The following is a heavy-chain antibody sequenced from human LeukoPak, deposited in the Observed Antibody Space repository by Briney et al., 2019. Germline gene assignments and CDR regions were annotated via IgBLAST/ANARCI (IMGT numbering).Heavy chain of an antibody. Sequence: GGSLRLSCTASGFICNNYGLVWVRKATGRGLEWVSSFSNDGGGTTYADFVERRFSVSRDNPKNTLFLQMNSLRAEDTALYYCAKGSSGYFFDLWGQGTLVTVSS. CDR3: AKGSSGYFFDL. J-gene: IGHJ4*02. CDR1: GFICNNYG. D-gene: IGHD3-22*01. CDR2: FSNDGGGT. V-gene: IGHV3-23*01.